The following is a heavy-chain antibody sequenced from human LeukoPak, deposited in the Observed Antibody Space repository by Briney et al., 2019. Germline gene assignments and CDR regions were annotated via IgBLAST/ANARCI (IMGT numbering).Heavy chain of an antibody. CDR3: ARDNYDFWSGYYNWFDP. CDR1: GYTFTSYG. D-gene: IGHD3-3*01. Sequence: GASVKVSCKASGYTFTSYGISWVRQAPGQGLEGMGWINPNSGGTNYAQKFQGRVTMTRDTSISTAYMELSRLRSDDTAVYYCARDNYDFWSGYYNWFDPWGQGTLVTVSS. CDR2: INPNSGGT. J-gene: IGHJ5*02. V-gene: IGHV1-2*02.